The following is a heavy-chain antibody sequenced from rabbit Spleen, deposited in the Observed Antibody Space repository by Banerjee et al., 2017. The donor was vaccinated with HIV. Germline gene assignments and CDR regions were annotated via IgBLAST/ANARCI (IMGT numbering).Heavy chain of an antibody. D-gene: IGHD4-1*01. Sequence: QSLEESGGGLVQPGGSLRLSCKTSGFSFSYRQVMCWVRQAPGKGLEWIACINAINGNAVYANWAKRRFTISKTSSTTVSLQVTSLTGADTATYFCARDLTGVIGWNFGLWGPGTLVTVS. CDR1: GFSFSYRQV. J-gene: IGHJ6*01. CDR3: ARDLTGVIGWNFGL. CDR2: INAINGNA. V-gene: IGHV1S40*01.